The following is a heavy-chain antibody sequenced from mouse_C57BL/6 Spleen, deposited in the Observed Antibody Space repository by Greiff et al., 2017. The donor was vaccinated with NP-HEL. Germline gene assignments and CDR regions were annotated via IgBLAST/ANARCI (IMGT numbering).Heavy chain of an antibody. CDR2: ISYDGSN. CDR1: GYSITSGYY. D-gene: IGHD1-1*01. Sequence: VQLQQSGPGLVKPSQSLSLTCSVTGYSITSGYYWNWIRQFPGNKLEWMGYISYDGSNNYNPSLKNRISITRDTSKNQFFLKLNSVTTEDTATYYCARADYYGSSKDYWGQGTTLTVSS. V-gene: IGHV3-6*01. CDR3: ARADYYGSSKDY. J-gene: IGHJ2*01.